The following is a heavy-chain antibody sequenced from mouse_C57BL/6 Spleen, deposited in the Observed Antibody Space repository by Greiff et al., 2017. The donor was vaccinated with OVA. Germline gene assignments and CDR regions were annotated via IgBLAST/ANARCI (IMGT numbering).Heavy chain of an antibody. J-gene: IGHJ3*01. V-gene: IGHV1-55*01. CDR2: IYPGSGST. CDR1: GYTFTSYW. CDR3: ARYGYDSRSPFSY. D-gene: IGHD2-14*01. Sequence: QVKLQQPGPELVKPGASVKMSCKASGYTFTSYWITWVKQRPGQGLEWIGDIYPGSGSTTYNEKFKSKATLPVDKSSSTAYVQRSCLTSEDCAVFYSARYGYDSRSPFSYWGQGALVTVSA.